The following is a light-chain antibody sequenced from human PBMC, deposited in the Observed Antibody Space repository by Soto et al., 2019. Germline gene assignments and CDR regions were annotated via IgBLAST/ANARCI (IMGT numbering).Light chain of an antibody. V-gene: IGKV1-5*01. CDR2: DAS. CDR1: QSISSW. Sequence: DIQMTQSPSTLSASVGDRVTITCRASQSISSWLAWYQQKPGKAPKLLIYDASKLESGVPPRFNGSRSETEFTLTIRNLQPDDFATYYCQQYNSFPWTFGLGTKV. J-gene: IGKJ1*01. CDR3: QQYNSFPWT.